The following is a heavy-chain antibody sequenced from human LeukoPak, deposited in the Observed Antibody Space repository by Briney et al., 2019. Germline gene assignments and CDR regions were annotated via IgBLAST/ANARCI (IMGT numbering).Heavy chain of an antibody. CDR2: ISYDGSNK. CDR1: GFTFSSYA. D-gene: IGHD3-22*01. J-gene: IGHJ4*02. Sequence: GGSLRLSCAASGFTFSSYAMHWVRQAPGKGLAWVAVISYDGSNKYYADSVKGRFTISRDNSKNTLYLQMNSLRAEDTAVYYCASWGSGYYYDSSGSQGPGYWGQGTLVTVSS. CDR3: ASWGSGYYYDSSGSQGPGY. V-gene: IGHV3-30*04.